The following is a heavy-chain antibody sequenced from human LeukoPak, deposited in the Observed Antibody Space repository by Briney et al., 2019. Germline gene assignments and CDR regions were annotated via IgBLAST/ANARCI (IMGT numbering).Heavy chain of an antibody. V-gene: IGHV3-23*01. CDR1: GFTFSSYA. Sequence: GGSLRLSCAASGFTFSSYAMTWVRQAPGKGLEWVSTISGSGSSTYYADSVRGRFTISRDNSKNTLYLQMNSLRAEDTAVYYCARHTDSSGYPRLLDYWGQGTLVTVSS. CDR3: ARHTDSSGYPRLLDY. CDR2: ISGSGSST. J-gene: IGHJ4*02. D-gene: IGHD3-22*01.